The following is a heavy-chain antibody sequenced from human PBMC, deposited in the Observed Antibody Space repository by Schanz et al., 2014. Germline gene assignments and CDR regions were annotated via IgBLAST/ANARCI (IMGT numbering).Heavy chain of an antibody. J-gene: IGHJ4*02. CDR1: GFTFSGYA. V-gene: IGHV3-23*04. D-gene: IGHD2-2*01. CDR2: ISGGGGST. Sequence: EVQLVESGGGLVQPGGSLRLSCAASGFTFSGYAMSWVRQAPGKGLEWVSSISGGGGSTRYGDSLRGRFYISRDNSKNTLYLQMSSLRGDDTAVDYCAKDGGCSSPTCHDFVVPELPFESWGQGTLVTVSS. CDR3: AKDGGCSSPTCHDFVVPELPFES.